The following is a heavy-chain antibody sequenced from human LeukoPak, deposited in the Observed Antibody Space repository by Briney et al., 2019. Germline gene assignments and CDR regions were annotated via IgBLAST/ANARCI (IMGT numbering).Heavy chain of an antibody. CDR3: ARAGWLRTKGYFDY. CDR2: INHSGST. J-gene: IGHJ4*02. CDR1: WGAFRGYY. V-gene: IGHV4-34*01. D-gene: IGHD5-12*01. Sequence: PSENPFPTLAVYWGAFRGYYWGWIRQPPRKGLGWVGEINHSGSTNYNPSLKSRVTISVDTSKNQFSLKLSSVTAADTAVYYCARAGWLRTKGYFDYWGQGTLVTVSS.